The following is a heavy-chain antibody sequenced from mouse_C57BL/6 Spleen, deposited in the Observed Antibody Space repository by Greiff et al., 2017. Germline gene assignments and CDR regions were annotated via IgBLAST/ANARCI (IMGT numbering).Heavy chain of an antibody. CDR3: TTSGDYYGSREGYYFDY. J-gene: IGHJ2*01. Sequence: EVQLQQSGAELVRPGASVKLSCTASGFNIKDDYMHWVKQRPEQGLEWIGWIDPENGDTEYASKFQGKATITADTSSNTAYLQLSSLTSEDTAVYYCTTSGDYYGSREGYYFDYWGQGTTLTVSS. D-gene: IGHD1-1*01. V-gene: IGHV14-4*01. CDR1: GFNIKDDY. CDR2: IDPENGDT.